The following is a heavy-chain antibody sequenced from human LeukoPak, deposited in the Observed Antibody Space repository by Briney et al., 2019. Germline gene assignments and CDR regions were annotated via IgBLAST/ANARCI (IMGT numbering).Heavy chain of an antibody. CDR2: IYHSGST. D-gene: IGHD5-18*01. J-gene: IGHJ6*03. CDR1: GGSISSSNW. CDR3: ARATNPRYSYGYYYYYYMDV. V-gene: IGHV4-4*02. Sequence: PSETLSLTCAVSGGSISSSNWWSWVRQPPGKGLEWIGEIYHSGSTNYNPSLKSRVTISVDKSKNQFSLKLSSVTAADTAVYYCARATNPRYSYGYYYYYYMDVWGKGTTVTISS.